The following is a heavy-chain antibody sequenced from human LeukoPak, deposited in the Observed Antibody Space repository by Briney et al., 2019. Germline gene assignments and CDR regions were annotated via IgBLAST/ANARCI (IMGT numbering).Heavy chain of an antibody. CDR1: GFTLTNHG. CDR3: AKDYCRDGNCPFPFLDS. Sequence: GGSLRLPCAVSGFTLTNHGVSWVRQAPGKGLEWVSIITGTGGKYYGDSVKGRFVLSRDNFKNTVYMQMSSLRAEDTATYYCAKDYCRDGNCPFPFLDSWGQGTLVTVSS. D-gene: IGHD2-15*01. V-gene: IGHV3-23*01. J-gene: IGHJ4*02. CDR2: ITGTGGK.